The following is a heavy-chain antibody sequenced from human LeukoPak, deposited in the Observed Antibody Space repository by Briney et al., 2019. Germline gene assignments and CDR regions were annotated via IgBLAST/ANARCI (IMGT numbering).Heavy chain of an antibody. J-gene: IGHJ5*02. D-gene: IGHD3-10*01. CDR2: IFYSGDT. Sequence: PSETLSLTCTVSNGSISSTLYYWGWIRQPPGKGLEWIASIFYSGDTSYNPSLRSRVILSVDTSKNHFSLRLNSVTAADTAVYYCARDYVLLWFGEWQHNWFDPWGQGTLVTVSS. CDR1: NGSISSTLYY. CDR3: ARDYVLLWFGEWQHNWFDP. V-gene: IGHV4-39*07.